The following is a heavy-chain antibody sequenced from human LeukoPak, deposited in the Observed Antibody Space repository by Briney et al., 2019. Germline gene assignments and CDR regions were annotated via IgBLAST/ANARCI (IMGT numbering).Heavy chain of an antibody. Sequence: ASVKVSCKASGYTFTSYYMHWVRQAPGQGLEWMGIINPSGGSTSYAQKFQGRVTMTRDTSTSTVYMELSSLRSEDTAVYYCARAPYGTPDGWYFDLWGRGTLVTVSS. CDR2: INPSGGST. J-gene: IGHJ2*01. D-gene: IGHD4-17*01. CDR1: GYTFTSYY. CDR3: ARAPYGTPDGWYFDL. V-gene: IGHV1-46*01.